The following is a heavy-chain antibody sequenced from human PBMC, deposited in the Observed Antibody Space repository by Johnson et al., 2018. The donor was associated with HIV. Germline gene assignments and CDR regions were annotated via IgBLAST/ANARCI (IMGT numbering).Heavy chain of an antibody. CDR2: ISFDGSHK. V-gene: IGHV3-30*04. J-gene: IGHJ3*02. Sequence: QVQLVESGGGVVQPGRSLRLSCGASGFIFSSYAMHWVRQAPGKGLEWVALISFDGSHKYYADSVKGRFTISRDNSKNTLYLQRNCLRADDTAVYYCARDEEVMYAMGAFDIWGQGTMVTVSS. D-gene: IGHD2-8*02. CDR3: ARDEEVMYAMGAFDI. CDR1: GFIFSSYA.